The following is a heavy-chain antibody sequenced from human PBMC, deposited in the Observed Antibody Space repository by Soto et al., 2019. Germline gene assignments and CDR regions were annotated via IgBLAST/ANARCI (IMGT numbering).Heavy chain of an antibody. D-gene: IGHD6-19*01. J-gene: IGHJ4*02. Sequence: QVQLVQSGAEVKKPGASVKVSCKASGYTFTSYDIHWVRQATGQGLEWMGWMNPNTGNTGYAQNFQGRVTMTRNTAITTAYMELSSLRSEDTAVYYCARERAVAGFDYWGQGTLVTVSS. V-gene: IGHV1-8*01. CDR3: ARERAVAGFDY. CDR2: MNPNTGNT. CDR1: GYTFTSYD.